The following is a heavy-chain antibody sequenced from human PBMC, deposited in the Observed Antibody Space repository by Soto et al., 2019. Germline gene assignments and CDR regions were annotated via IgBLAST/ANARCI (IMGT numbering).Heavy chain of an antibody. CDR3: ARGGEEYYDFWSGYFGAFDI. D-gene: IGHD3-3*01. J-gene: IGHJ3*02. CDR1: EYTFTSYA. V-gene: IGHV1-3*01. CDR2: INAGNGNT. Sequence: GASVKVSCKASEYTFTSYAMHWVRQAPGQRLEWMGWINAGNGNTKYSQKFQGRVTITRDTSASTAYMELSSLRSEDTAVYYCARGGEEYYDFWSGYFGAFDIWGQGTMVTVSS.